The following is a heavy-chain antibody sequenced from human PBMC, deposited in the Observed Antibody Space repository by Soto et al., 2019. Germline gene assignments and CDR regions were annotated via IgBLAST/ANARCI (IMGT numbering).Heavy chain of an antibody. CDR3: GRDRPPSRGSSWLPSFDY. J-gene: IGHJ4*02. CDR2: ISAYNGNT. CDR1: GYTFTSYG. Sequence: QVQLVQSGAEVKKPGASVKVSCKASGYTFTSYGISWVRQAPGQGLEWMGWISAYNGNTYYAQKLQGRVTMTTHTTTSTAYMELRSLRSDGTAVYYCGRDRPPSRGSSWLPSFDYWGQGTLVTVSS. V-gene: IGHV1-18*01. D-gene: IGHD6-13*01.